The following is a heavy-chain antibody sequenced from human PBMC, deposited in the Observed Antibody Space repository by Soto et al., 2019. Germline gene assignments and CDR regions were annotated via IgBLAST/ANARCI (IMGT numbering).Heavy chain of an antibody. CDR1: GDSISSYY. CDR2: IYTSGST. D-gene: IGHD3-10*01. V-gene: IGHV4-4*07. Sequence: QVQLQESGPGLVKPSETLSLTCTVSGDSISSYYWSWIRQPAGKGLEWIGRIYTSGSTNYNPSLKSRVTMSVDTSKNQCSLKLSSVTAADTAVYYCARDLVFAPQRNGSGYYYGMDVWGPGTTVTVSS. J-gene: IGHJ6*02. CDR3: ARDLVFAPQRNGSGYYYGMDV.